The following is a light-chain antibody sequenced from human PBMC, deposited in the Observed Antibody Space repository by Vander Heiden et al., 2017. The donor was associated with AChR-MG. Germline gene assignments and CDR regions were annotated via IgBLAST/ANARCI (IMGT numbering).Light chain of an antibody. V-gene: IGLV2-14*01. Sequence: QSALTQPTSVTGSPGQSITISCTGTSSDIGGYNYVSWYQHHPGKAPRLIIWEVTSRPSGISDRFSGSKSGNTASLTISGLKAEDEADYYCSSYTSAISVLFGGGTKLTGL. J-gene: IGLJ2*01. CDR1: SSDIGGYNY. CDR2: EVT. CDR3: SSYTSAISVL.